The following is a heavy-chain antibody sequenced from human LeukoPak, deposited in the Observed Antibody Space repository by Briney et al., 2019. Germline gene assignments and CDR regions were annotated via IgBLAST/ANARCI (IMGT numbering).Heavy chain of an antibody. CDR3: ARDAITYYDILTGYSHSYYYYGMDV. V-gene: IGHV1-69*04. CDR1: GGTFSSYA. D-gene: IGHD3-9*01. CDR2: IIPILGIA. J-gene: IGHJ6*02. Sequence: SVKVSCKASGGTFSSYAISWVRQAPGQGLEWMGRIIPILGIANYAQKFQGRVTITADKSTSTAYMELSSLRSEDTAVYYCARDAITYYDILTGYSHSYYYYGMDVWGQGTTVTVSS.